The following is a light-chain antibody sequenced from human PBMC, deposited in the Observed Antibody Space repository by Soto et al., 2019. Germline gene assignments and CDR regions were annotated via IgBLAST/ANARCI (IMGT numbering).Light chain of an antibody. Sequence: SYELTQPPSVSVAPGQTARATCEGDDIGSISVNWYQLKPAQAPVLVGYDDSARPSEIPERFSGSNAGNAATLTISRVEAGDEADYYCQVWDSGRDHYVFGTGTKLTVL. V-gene: IGLV3-21*02. J-gene: IGLJ1*01. CDR1: DIGSIS. CDR3: QVWDSGRDHYV. CDR2: DDS.